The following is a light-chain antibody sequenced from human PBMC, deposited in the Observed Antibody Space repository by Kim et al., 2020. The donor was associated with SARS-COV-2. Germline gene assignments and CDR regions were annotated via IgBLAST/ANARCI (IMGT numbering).Light chain of an antibody. CDR2: LNSDGSH. Sequence: ASVKLTCTLSSGDSSYAIAWHQQQPEKGPRYLMKLNSDGSHNKGDGIPDRFSGSSSGAERYLTSSSLQSEDEADYYCQTWGTGIRVFGGGTQLTIL. J-gene: IGLJ3*02. CDR3: QTWGTGIRV. V-gene: IGLV4-69*01. CDR1: SGDSSYA.